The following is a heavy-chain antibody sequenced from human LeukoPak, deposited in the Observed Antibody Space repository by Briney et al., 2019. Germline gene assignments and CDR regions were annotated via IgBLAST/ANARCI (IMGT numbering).Heavy chain of an antibody. Sequence: GGSLRLSCAASGFTFSSYEMNWVRQAPGKGLEWVSYISSSGSTIYYADSVKVRFTISRDNAKNSLYLQMNSLRAEDTAVYYCARDRRGYSYVSWGQGTLVTVSS. CDR1: GFTFSSYE. V-gene: IGHV3-48*03. J-gene: IGHJ4*02. D-gene: IGHD5-18*01. CDR2: ISSSGSTI. CDR3: ARDRRGYSYVS.